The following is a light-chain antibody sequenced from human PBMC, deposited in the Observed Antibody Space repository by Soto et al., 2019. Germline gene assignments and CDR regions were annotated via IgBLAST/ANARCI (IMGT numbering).Light chain of an antibody. V-gene: IGKV3-20*01. Sequence: EIVLTQSPGTLSLSPGERSTLSCMASQSISISYIAWYQQQPGQAPRLLIYGASSRATDIPERFSGSGSGTEFTLTISTLQSEDFEVYYCQQYNNWPWTFGQGTKVDIK. CDR3: QQYNNWPWT. CDR1: QSISISY. CDR2: GAS. J-gene: IGKJ1*01.